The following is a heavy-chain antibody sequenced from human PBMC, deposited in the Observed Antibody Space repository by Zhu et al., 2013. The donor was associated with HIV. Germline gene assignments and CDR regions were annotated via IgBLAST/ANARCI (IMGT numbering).Heavy chain of an antibody. Sequence: QVQLVQSGPEVKKPGASVKVSCKASGYTFTGYYMHWVRQAPGQGLEWMGWINPNSGGTNYAQKFQGRVTITRDTSISTAYMELSRLRSDDTAVYYCARIYLEYSSSSPRDYYYGMDVWGKGTTVTVSS. CDR3: ARIYLEYSSSSPRDYYYGMDV. J-gene: IGHJ6*04. V-gene: IGHV1-2*02. CDR2: INPNSGGT. D-gene: IGHD6-6*01. CDR1: GYTFTGYY.